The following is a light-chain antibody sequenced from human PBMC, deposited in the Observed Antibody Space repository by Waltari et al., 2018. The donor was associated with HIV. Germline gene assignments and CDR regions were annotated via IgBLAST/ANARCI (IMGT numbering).Light chain of an antibody. J-gene: IGLJ2*01. CDR3: SSYTSSSTPV. CDR2: GVS. CDR1: SSDVGGYNY. V-gene: IGLV2-14*01. Sequence: QSALTQPASVSGSPGQSITISCTGTSSDVGGYNYVSWYQQHPGKAPKLMIYGVSTRPSGVSNRFSGSKSGNTASLTISGLQAEDEADYYCSSYTSSSTPVFGGGTKLTVL.